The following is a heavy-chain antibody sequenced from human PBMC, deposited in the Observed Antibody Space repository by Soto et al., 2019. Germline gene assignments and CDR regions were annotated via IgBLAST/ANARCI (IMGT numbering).Heavy chain of an antibody. V-gene: IGHV1-2*04. CDR2: INPNSGGT. Sequence: QGLEWMGWINPNSGGTNYAQKFQGWVTMTRDTSISTAYMELSRLRSDDTAVYYCARGAVAGTSGGMDVWGQGTTVTVSS. J-gene: IGHJ6*02. D-gene: IGHD6-19*01. CDR3: ARGAVAGTSGGMDV.